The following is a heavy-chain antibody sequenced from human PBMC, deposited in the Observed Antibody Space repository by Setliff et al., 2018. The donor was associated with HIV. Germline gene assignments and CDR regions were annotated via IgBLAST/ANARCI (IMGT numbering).Heavy chain of an antibody. Sequence: ASVKVSCKASGYTFIAYYIHWVRQAPGQGLEWMGRIDPNFGGTNYAQKFQGRVSMTRDTSISTAYMELSRLRSDDTAVYYCARDDAFDIWGQGTMVTVSS. J-gene: IGHJ3*02. CDR2: IDPNFGGT. V-gene: IGHV1-2*06. CDR3: ARDDAFDI. CDR1: GYTFIAYY.